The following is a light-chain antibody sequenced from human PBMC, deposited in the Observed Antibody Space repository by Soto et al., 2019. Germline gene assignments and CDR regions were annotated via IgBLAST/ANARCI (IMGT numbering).Light chain of an antibody. CDR1: QSGSID. CDR3: QQYNNWPLT. Sequence: ETVMTQSPATLSVSPGERATLSCRASQSGSIDLAWYQQRPGQAPRVLIYGAFTRATGIPARFSGSASGTEFTLNISSLESEDFAVDYCQQYNNWPLTFGGGTKVEIK. CDR2: GAF. V-gene: IGKV3-15*01. J-gene: IGKJ4*01.